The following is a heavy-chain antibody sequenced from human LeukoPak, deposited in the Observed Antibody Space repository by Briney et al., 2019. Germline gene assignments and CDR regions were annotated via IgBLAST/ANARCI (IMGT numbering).Heavy chain of an antibody. CDR2: ISYDGSNK. Sequence: PGGSLRLSCAASGFTFSSYAMHWVRQAPGKGLEWVAVISYDGSNKYYADSVKGRFTISRDNSKNTLYLQMNSLRAEDTAVYYCARDLVPYCSGGSCYSPFDYWGQGNLVTVSS. V-gene: IGHV3-30-3*01. CDR3: ARDLVPYCSGGSCYSPFDY. CDR1: GFTFSSYA. D-gene: IGHD2-15*01. J-gene: IGHJ4*02.